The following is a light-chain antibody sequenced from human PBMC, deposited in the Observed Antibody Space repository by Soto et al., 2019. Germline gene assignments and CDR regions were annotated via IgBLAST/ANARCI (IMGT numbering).Light chain of an antibody. CDR2: GAS. CDR1: QSVRSSH. J-gene: IGKJ4*01. V-gene: IGKV3-20*01. CDR3: QQYDSSPLT. Sequence: VLKPSSGSLSLNRVARAPLSCRASQSVRSSHLAWYQQKPGQAPRLLIYGASSRATGIPDRFSGSGSGADFTLTISRLEPEDFAVDYCQQYDSSPLTFGGGTKAEIK.